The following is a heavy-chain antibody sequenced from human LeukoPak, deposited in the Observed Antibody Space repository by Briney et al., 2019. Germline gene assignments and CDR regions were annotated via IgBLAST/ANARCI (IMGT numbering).Heavy chain of an antibody. J-gene: IGHJ4*02. CDR2: IGLSGSST. D-gene: IGHD2-21*01. CDR3: AKEFVPGNFHY. Sequence: GGSLRLSCAASGFTFSNFVMSWVRQAPGKGLEWVSPIGLSGSSTYYAGSVKGRFTISRDNSKNTLYLQMNCLRAEDTAIYYCAKEFVPGNFHYWGQGTLVTVSS. V-gene: IGHV3-23*01. CDR1: GFTFSNFV.